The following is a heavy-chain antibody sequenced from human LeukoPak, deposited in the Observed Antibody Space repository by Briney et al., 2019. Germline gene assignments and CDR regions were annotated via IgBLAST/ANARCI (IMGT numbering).Heavy chain of an antibody. CDR3: AKVHDFYCSGGSCYLDY. CDR1: GFTFSNYG. V-gene: IGHV3-23*01. Sequence: GGSLRLSCAASGFTFSNYGMNWVRQTPGKGLEWVSTISDSGGSTYYADTVKGRFTISRDSSKNTLYLQMNSLRAEDTAVYYCAKVHDFYCSGGSCYLDYWGQGTLVTVSS. CDR2: ISDSGGST. J-gene: IGHJ4*02. D-gene: IGHD2-15*01.